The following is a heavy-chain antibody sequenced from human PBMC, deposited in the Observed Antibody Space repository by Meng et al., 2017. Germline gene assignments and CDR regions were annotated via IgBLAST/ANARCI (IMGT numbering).Heavy chain of an antibody. J-gene: IGHJ3*02. CDR3: ARVRFLRGVIKDAVDI. Sequence: GESLKISCAASEFTFSSYSMNWVRQAPGKGLEWVSSISSSSSYIYYADSATGRFTISRDNADNLLYLQMNSLRAEDSAVYYCARVRFLRGVIKDAVDIWGQGTMVTVSS. V-gene: IGHV3-21*06. D-gene: IGHD3-10*01. CDR1: EFTFSSYS. CDR2: ISSSSSYI.